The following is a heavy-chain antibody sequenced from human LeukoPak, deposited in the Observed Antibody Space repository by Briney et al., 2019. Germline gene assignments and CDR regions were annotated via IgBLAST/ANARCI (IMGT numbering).Heavy chain of an antibody. CDR1: GGSISSYY. Sequence: SETLSLTCTVSGGSISSYYWSWIRQPPGKGREWIGYIYYSGSTNYNPSLKSRVTISVDTSKNQFSLKLSSVTAADTAVYYCARLPLTNYYDSSGYPPFDYWGQGTLVTVSS. J-gene: IGHJ4*02. D-gene: IGHD3-22*01. V-gene: IGHV4-59*08. CDR3: ARLPLTNYYDSSGYPPFDY. CDR2: IYYSGST.